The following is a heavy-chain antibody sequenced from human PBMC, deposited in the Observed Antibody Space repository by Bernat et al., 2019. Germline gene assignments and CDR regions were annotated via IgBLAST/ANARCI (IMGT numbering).Heavy chain of an antibody. Sequence: EVQLLESGGGLVQPGGSLRLSCAASGFTFSSYAMSWVRQAPGKGLEGVSAISGSGGSTYYAASVKGRFTISRDNSKNPLYLQMNSLRAEDTAVYYCAKDLARYSSSSYAFDIWGQGTMVTVSS. J-gene: IGHJ3*02. D-gene: IGHD6-6*01. CDR2: ISGSGGST. V-gene: IGHV3-23*01. CDR3: AKDLARYSSSSYAFDI. CDR1: GFTFSSYA.